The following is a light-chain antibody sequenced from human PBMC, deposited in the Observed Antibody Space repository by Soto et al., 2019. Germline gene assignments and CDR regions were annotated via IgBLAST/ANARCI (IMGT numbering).Light chain of an antibody. J-gene: IGLJ2*01. CDR1: STNIGSNY. CDR3: AAWDDSLSSPV. Sequence: QSVLTQPPSASGTPGQRVTISCSGSSTNIGSNYVYWYQQLQGTAPKLLIYRNNQRPSWVPPRFSGSKSGTSASLAISGLRSEDEADYYCAAWDDSLSSPVFGGGTKLTVL. CDR2: RNN. V-gene: IGLV1-47*01.